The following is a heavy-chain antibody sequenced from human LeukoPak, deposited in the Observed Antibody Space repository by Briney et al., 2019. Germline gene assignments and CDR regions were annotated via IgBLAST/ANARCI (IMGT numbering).Heavy chain of an antibody. D-gene: IGHD2/OR15-2a*01. V-gene: IGHV4-39*07. CDR3: ARVLEENLHFRARNYYYYMDV. Sequence: SETLSLTCTVSGGSISSYYWGWIRQPPGKGLEWIGSIYYSGSTYYNPSLKSRVTISVDTSKNQFSLKLSSVTAADTALYYCARVLEENLHFRARNYYYYMDVWGKGTTVTISS. CDR2: IYYSGST. J-gene: IGHJ6*03. CDR1: GGSISSYY.